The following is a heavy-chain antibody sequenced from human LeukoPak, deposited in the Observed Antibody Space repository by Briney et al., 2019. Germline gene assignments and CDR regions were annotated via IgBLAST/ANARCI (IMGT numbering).Heavy chain of an antibody. CDR2: IYQSGST. D-gene: IGHD2-15*01. Sequence: SETLSLTCAVYGGSFSGYYWGWIRQPPGKGLEWIGSIYQSGSTYHNPSLKSRVTISVDTSKNKFSLRLYSMTAADTAVYFCARDFRVCSGGSCYSGPFDYWGQGTLVTVSS. CDR1: GGSFSGYY. CDR3: ARDFRVCSGGSCYSGPFDY. V-gene: IGHV4-38-2*02. J-gene: IGHJ4*02.